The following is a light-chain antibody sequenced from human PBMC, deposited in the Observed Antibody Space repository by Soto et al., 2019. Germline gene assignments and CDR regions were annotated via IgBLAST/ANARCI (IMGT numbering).Light chain of an antibody. CDR1: SSYVGGYNY. CDR2: DVS. J-gene: IGLJ2*01. Sequence: QSALTQPASVSGSPGQSITISCTGTSSYVGGYNYVSWYQQHPGKAPKLMIYDVSNRPSGVSTRFSGSKSGNTAYLTISGLQAEDEADYYCSSYTSSSPCVVFDGGTKLTVL. CDR3: SSYTSSSPCVV. V-gene: IGLV2-14*01.